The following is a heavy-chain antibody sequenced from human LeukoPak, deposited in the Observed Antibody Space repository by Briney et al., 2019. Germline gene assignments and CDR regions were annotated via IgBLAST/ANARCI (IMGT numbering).Heavy chain of an antibody. V-gene: IGHV4-59*12. CDR3: ARRGRTVTLSRLNWFDP. Sequence: SETLSLTCTVSGGSISSYYWSWIRQPPGKGLEWIGYIYYSGSTNYNPSLKSRVTISVDTSKNQFSLKLSSVTAADTAVYYCARRGRTVTLSRLNWFDPWGQGTLVTVSS. CDR2: IYYSGST. J-gene: IGHJ5*02. D-gene: IGHD4-17*01. CDR1: GGSISSYY.